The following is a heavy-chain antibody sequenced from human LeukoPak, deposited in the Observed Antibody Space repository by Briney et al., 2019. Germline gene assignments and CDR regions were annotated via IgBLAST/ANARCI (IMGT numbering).Heavy chain of an antibody. Sequence: GGSLRLSCAASGFTFSNYTMHWVRQAPGKGLEWVAVISYDGSNKYYADSVKGRFTISRDNSKNTLYLQMNSLRAEDTAVYYCARAGRTYYYDSSGYPKSGPFDYWGQGTLVTVSS. CDR1: GFTFSNYT. V-gene: IGHV3-30-3*01. D-gene: IGHD3-22*01. J-gene: IGHJ4*02. CDR3: ARAGRTYYYDSSGYPKSGPFDY. CDR2: ISYDGSNK.